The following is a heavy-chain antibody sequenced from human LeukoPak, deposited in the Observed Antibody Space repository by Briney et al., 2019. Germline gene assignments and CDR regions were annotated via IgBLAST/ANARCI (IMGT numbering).Heavy chain of an antibody. V-gene: IGHV3-23*01. J-gene: IGHJ4*02. CDR1: GFNFNIYA. CDR3: AKGNGYFDY. CDR2: IGGGDFST. Sequence: SGGSLRLSCEASGFNFNIYAMSWVRQAPGKGLEWVSAIGGGDFSTDYADSVKGRFTVSRDNSKNTLYLQLNSLRAEDTATYYCAKGNGYFDYWGQGALVTVSS. D-gene: IGHD2-8*01.